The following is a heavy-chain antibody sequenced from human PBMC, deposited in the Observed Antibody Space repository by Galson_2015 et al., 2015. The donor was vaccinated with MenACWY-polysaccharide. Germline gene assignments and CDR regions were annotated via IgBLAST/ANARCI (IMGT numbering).Heavy chain of an antibody. CDR1: GLTFSSYG. V-gene: IGHV3-23*01. Sequence: LRLSCAGSGLTFSSYGMGWVRQAPRKGLEWVSGLSPTTGNTYYADSVRGRFTISRDNSKNTLYLQMDSLRAEDTALYYCAKGAAPYGSENYYDYWGQGTQVTVSS. CDR2: LSPTTGNT. J-gene: IGHJ4*02. CDR3: AKGAAPYGSENYYDY. D-gene: IGHD3-10*01.